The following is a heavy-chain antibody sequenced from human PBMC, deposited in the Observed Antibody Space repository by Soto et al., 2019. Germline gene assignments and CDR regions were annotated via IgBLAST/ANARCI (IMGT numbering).Heavy chain of an antibody. CDR2: ISYDGSNK. D-gene: IGHD2-21*02. Sequence: GGSLRLSCAASGFTFSSYAMHWVRQAPGKGLEWVAVISYDGSNKYYADSVKGRFTISRDNSKNTLYLQMNSLRAEDTAVYYCARDKHIVVVTATSNYGMDVWGQGTTVTVS. J-gene: IGHJ6*02. CDR3: ARDKHIVVVTATSNYGMDV. CDR1: GFTFSSYA. V-gene: IGHV3-30-3*01.